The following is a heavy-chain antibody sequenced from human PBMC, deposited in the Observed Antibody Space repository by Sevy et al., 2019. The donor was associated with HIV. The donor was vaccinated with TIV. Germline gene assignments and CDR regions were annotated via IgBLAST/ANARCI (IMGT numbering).Heavy chain of an antibody. CDR3: AINGYTAPRAFDI. J-gene: IGHJ3*02. CDR2: FDPEDGET. Sequence: ASVKVSCKVSGYTLTELSMHWVRQAPGKGLEWMGGFDPEDGETIYAQKFQGRVTMTEETSTDTAYMELSSLRSEDTAVYYCAINGYTAPRAFDIWGQGTMVTVSS. D-gene: IGHD5-12*01. V-gene: IGHV1-24*01. CDR1: GYTLTELS.